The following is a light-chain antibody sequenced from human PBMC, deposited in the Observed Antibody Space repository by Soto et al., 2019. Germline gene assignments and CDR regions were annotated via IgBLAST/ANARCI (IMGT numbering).Light chain of an antibody. CDR2: GAS. Sequence: ETVLTQSPGTLSLSPGERATLSCRASQSVSSSYLAWYQQKPGQAPRLLINGASSRTTGIPDRFSGSGSGTDFTLTISRLEPEDFAVYYCQQYGSSQTWTFGQGTKLDSK. V-gene: IGKV3-20*01. CDR1: QSVSSSY. J-gene: IGKJ1*01. CDR3: QQYGSSQTWT.